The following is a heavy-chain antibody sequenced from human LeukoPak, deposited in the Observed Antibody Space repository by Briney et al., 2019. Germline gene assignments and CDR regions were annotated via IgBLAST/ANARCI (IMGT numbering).Heavy chain of an antibody. CDR3: ARGQRGVTAMFY. Sequence: PGGSLRLSCAASGFTFSSYSMNWVRQAPGKGLEWVSSISSSSSYIYYADSVKGRFTISRDNAKNSLYLQMNSLRAEDTAVYYCARGQRGVTAMFYWGQGTLVTVSS. V-gene: IGHV3-21*04. J-gene: IGHJ4*02. CDR2: ISSSSSYI. CDR1: GFTFSSYS. D-gene: IGHD2-21*02.